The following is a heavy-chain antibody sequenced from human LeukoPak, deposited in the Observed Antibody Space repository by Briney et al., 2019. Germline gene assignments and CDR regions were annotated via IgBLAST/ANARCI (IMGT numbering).Heavy chain of an antibody. CDR3: AKSSAEIVVVTAIPLYYFDY. V-gene: IGHV3-9*01. D-gene: IGHD2-21*02. CDR1: GFTFDDYA. J-gene: IGHJ4*02. CDR2: ISWNSGSI. Sequence: GGSLRLSCAASGFTFDDYAMHWVRQAPGKGLEWVSGISWNSGSIGYADSVKGRFTISRDNAKNSLYLQMNSLRAEDTALYYCAKSSAEIVVVTAIPLYYFDYWGQGTLVTVSS.